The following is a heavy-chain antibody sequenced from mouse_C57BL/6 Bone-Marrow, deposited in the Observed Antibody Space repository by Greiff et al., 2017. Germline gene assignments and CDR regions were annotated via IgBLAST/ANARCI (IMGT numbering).Heavy chain of an antibody. CDR2: IYPGSGNT. Sequence: VQLQQSGAELVRPGASVKLSCKASGYTFTDYYINWVKQRPGQGLEWIARIYPGSGNTYYNEKFKGKATLTAEKSSSTAYMQLSSLTSEDSAVDFCARWRSWYFDYWGQGTTLTVSS. V-gene: IGHV1-76*01. J-gene: IGHJ2*01. CDR1: GYTFTDYY. CDR3: ARWRSWYFDY.